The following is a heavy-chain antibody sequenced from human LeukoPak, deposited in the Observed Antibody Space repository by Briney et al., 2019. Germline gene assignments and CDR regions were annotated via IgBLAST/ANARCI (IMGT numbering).Heavy chain of an antibody. D-gene: IGHD2-21*02. Sequence: ASVKVSCKTSGYTFTSCYMHWVRQAPGQGLEWMGIINPSSGRTFYAQKFQGRVTMTSDTSTSTVYMELSSLRSEDTAVYYCARDLTAALTAIGSYWGQGTLVTVSS. CDR1: GYTFTSCY. CDR2: INPSSGRT. V-gene: IGHV1-46*01. CDR3: ARDLTAALTAIGSY. J-gene: IGHJ4*02.